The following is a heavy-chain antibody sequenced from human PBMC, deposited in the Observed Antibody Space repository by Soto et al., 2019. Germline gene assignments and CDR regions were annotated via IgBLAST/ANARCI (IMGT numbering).Heavy chain of an antibody. Sequence: GGSLRLSCAASGFTFSNAWMSWVRQAPGKGLEWVGRIKSKTDGGTTDYAAPVKGRFTISRDDSKNTLYLQMNSLKTEDTAVYYCTTDPILVVVAATHSHWFDPWGQRTLVTVSS. J-gene: IGHJ5*02. CDR1: GFTFSNAW. CDR2: IKSKTDGGTT. D-gene: IGHD2-15*01. V-gene: IGHV3-15*01. CDR3: TTDPILVVVAATHSHWFDP.